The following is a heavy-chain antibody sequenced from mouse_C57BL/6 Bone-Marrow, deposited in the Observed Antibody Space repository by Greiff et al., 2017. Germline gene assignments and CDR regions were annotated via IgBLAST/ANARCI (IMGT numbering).Heavy chain of an antibody. CDR3: TSCYCGSSYPAWFAY. CDR1: GYNITDYY. D-gene: IGHD1-1*01. Sequence: VQLQQSGAELVRPGASVKLSCTASGYNITDYYMHWVKQRPEQGLEWIGRIDPEDGDPKYDQKFQGKATMTADTSSNTAYLQLSSLTSEDTADYSCTSCYCGSSYPAWFAYWGQGTLVTVSA. J-gene: IGHJ3*01. V-gene: IGHV14-1*01. CDR2: IDPEDGDP.